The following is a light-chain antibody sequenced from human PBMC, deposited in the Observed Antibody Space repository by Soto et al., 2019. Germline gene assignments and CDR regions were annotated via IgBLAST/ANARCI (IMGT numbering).Light chain of an antibody. Sequence: GDRVTITCRASQSISSWLAWYQQKPGKAHKLLIYDASSLESGVPSRLSGSGSGTEFTLTISSLQPDDFATYYCQQYNSYSWTFRQGTKVDIX. J-gene: IGKJ1*01. CDR1: QSISSW. CDR3: QQYNSYSWT. CDR2: DAS. V-gene: IGKV1-5*01.